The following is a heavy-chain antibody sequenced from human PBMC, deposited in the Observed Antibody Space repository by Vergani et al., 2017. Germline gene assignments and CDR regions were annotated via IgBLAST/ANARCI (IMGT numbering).Heavy chain of an antibody. J-gene: IGHJ3*02. CDR1: GFTFSSYS. Sequence: EVQLVESGGGLVQPGGSLRLSCAASGFTFSSYSMNWVRQAPGKGLEWVSYISSSSSTIYYADSVKGRFTISRDNAKNSLYLQMNSLRDEDTAVYYCASGDYYDSSGYGAFDIWGQGTMVTVSS. CDR2: ISSSSSTI. CDR3: ASGDYYDSSGYGAFDI. V-gene: IGHV3-48*02. D-gene: IGHD3-22*01.